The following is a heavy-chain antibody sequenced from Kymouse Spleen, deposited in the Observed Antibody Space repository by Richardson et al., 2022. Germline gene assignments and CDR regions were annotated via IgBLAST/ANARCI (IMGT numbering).Heavy chain of an antibody. D-gene: IGHD1-7*01. CDR3: ARDLRITGTTDYYYYGMDV. J-gene: IGHJ6*02. CDR2: IIPIFGTA. V-gene: IGHV1-69*05. Sequence: QVQLVQSGAEVKKPGSSVKVSCKASGGTFSSYAISWVRQAPGQGLEWMGGIIPIFGTANYAQKFQGRVTITTDESTSTAYMELSSLRSEDTAVYYCARDLRITGTTDYYYYGMDVWGQGTTVTVSS. CDR1: GGTFSSYA.